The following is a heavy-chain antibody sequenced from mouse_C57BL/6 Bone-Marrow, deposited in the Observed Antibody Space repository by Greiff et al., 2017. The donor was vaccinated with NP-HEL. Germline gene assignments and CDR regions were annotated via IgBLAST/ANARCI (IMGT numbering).Heavy chain of an antibody. Sequence: QVQLQQPVAELVKPGASVKLPCKASGYTFTSSCMHWVKQRPGQGLEWIGMIHPNSGSTNYNEKFKSKATLTVDTSSSTAYMQLSSLTSEDSAVYYCARTGYVDYWGRGTLVTVSA. D-gene: IGHD2-2*01. CDR3: ARTGYVDY. CDR1: GYTFTSSC. V-gene: IGHV1-64*01. J-gene: IGHJ3*01. CDR2: IHPNSGST.